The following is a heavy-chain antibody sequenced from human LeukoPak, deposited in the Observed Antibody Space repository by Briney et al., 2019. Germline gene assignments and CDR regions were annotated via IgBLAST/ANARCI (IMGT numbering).Heavy chain of an antibody. D-gene: IGHD1-1*01. CDR3: AKDSELERRRYYGVDV. J-gene: IGHJ6*02. CDR1: GFTFSSYG. CDR2: ISYDGSNK. Sequence: GRSLRLSCAASGFTFSSYGMHWVRQAPGKGLEWVAVISYDGSNKYYADSVKGRFTISRDNSKNTLYLQMNSLRAEDTAVYYCAKDSELERRRYYGVDVWGQGTTVTVSS. V-gene: IGHV3-30*18.